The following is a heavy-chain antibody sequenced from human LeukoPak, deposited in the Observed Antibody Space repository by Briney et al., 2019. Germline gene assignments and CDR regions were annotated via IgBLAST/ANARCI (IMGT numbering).Heavy chain of an antibody. CDR2: VNESGST. CDR1: GGSFSGYY. Sequence: SETLSLTCAVYGGSFSGYYWSWIRQPPGEALEWIGEVNESGSTNYNPSLERRVTMSVDTSKKQFSLRLSSVTAADTAVYYCARLSYYASGSYGCDYWGQGTLVTVSS. D-gene: IGHD3-10*01. J-gene: IGHJ4*02. CDR3: ARLSYYASGSYGCDY. V-gene: IGHV4-34*01.